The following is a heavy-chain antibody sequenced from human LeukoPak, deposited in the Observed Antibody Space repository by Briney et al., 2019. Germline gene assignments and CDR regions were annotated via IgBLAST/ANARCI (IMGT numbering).Heavy chain of an antibody. D-gene: IGHD3-22*01. CDR2: ISSSSSTM. V-gene: IGHV3-48*01. CDR1: GFTFSSYS. J-gene: IGHJ4*02. Sequence: GGSLRLSCAASGFTFSSYSMNWVRQAPGKGLEWVSYISSSSSTMYYADSVKGRFTISRDNAKNSLYLQMNSLGAEDTAVYYCARVLHKRNYDSSTYYGYWGQGTLVTVPS. CDR3: ARVLHKRNYDSSTYYGY.